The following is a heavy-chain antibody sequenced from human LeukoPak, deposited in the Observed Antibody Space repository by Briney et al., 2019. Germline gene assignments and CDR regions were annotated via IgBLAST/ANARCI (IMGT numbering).Heavy chain of an antibody. CDR2: ISGSGGTT. Sequence: GGSLRLSCAASGFTFSSYAMSWVRQVPGKGLEWVSAISGSGGTTNYAASVKGRFTISRDNSKNTLYLQMNSLRAEDTAVYYCAGHQSNGNFDYWGQGTLVTVSS. J-gene: IGHJ4*02. V-gene: IGHV3-23*01. D-gene: IGHD1-26*01. CDR3: AGHQSNGNFDY. CDR1: GFTFSSYA.